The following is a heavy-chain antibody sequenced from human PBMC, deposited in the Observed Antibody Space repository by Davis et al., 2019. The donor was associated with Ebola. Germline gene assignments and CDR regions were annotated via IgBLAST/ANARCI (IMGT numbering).Heavy chain of an antibody. J-gene: IGHJ6*02. CDR2: IKQDGSEK. CDR1: GFTFSSYW. Sequence: GGSLRLSCAASGFTFSSYWMSWVRQAPGKGLEWVANIKQDGSEKYYVDSVKGRFTISRDNAKNSLYLQMNSLGAEDTAVYYCARDGTAARLLFYYYYGMDVWGQGTTVTVSS. V-gene: IGHV3-7*03. CDR3: ARDGTAARLLFYYYYGMDV. D-gene: IGHD6-6*01.